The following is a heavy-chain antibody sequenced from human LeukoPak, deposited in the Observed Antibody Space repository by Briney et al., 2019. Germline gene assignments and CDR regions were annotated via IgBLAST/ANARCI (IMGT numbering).Heavy chain of an antibody. V-gene: IGHV3-15*01. CDR2: IKSKTDGGTT. J-gene: IGHJ4*02. Sequence: GGSLRLSCAASGFTFSNAWMSWVRQAPGKGLEWVGRIKSKTDGGTTDYAAPVKGRFTISRDDSKNTLYLQMNSLKTEDTAVYYCTPGWLYRFPYTFDYWGQGTLVTVSS. CDR3: TPGWLYRFPYTFDY. D-gene: IGHD3-9*01. CDR1: GFTFSNAW.